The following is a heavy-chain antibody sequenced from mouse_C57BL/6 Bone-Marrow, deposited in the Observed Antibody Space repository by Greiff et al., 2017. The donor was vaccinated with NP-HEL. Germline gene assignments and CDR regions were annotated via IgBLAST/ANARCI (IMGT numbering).Heavy chain of an antibody. V-gene: IGHV10-1*01. CDR1: GFSFNTYA. J-gene: IGHJ3*01. Sequence: EVKLVESGGGLLQPKGSLKLSCAASGFSFNTYAMNWVRQAPGKGLEWVARIRSKSNNYATYYADSVKDRFTISRDDSESMLYLQMNNLKTEDTAMYYCVGEGPGNWGQGTLVTVSA. CDR2: IRSKSNNYAT. CDR3: VGEGPGN.